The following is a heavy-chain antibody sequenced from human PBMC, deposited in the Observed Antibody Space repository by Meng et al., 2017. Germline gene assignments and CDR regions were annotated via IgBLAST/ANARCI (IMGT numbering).Heavy chain of an antibody. CDR2: IYYSGST. CDR1: GGSISSYY. J-gene: IGHJ4*01. V-gene: IGHV4-59*01. CDR3: ARKGYSGYDFPTDY. D-gene: IGHD5-12*01. Sequence: GSLRLSCTVSGGSISSYYWSWIRQPPGKGLEWIGYIYYSGSTNYNPSLKSRVTISVDTSKNQFSLKLSSVTATDTAVYYCARKGYSGYDFPTDYWGHGTLVTSSS.